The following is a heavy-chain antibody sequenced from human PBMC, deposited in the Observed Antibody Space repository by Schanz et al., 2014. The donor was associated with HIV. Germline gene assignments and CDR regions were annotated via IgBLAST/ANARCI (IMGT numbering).Heavy chain of an antibody. D-gene: IGHD3-10*01. CDR3: SRVGGWGAFDF. Sequence: ESGGCLVQPGGSLRLSCAASRFTFSSYAMSWVRQAPGKGLEWVSTLYNGGDTYYADSVKGRFTISRDNSKNTLYLQMSSLRAEDTAVYYCSRVGGWGAFDFWGQGTMLTVSS. J-gene: IGHJ3*01. V-gene: IGHV3-23*05. CDR2: LYNGGDT. CDR1: RFTFSSYA.